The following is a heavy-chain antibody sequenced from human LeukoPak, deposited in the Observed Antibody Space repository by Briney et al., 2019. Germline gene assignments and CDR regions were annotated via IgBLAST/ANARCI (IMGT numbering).Heavy chain of an antibody. Sequence: GGSLRLSCAASGFTFSTFAMIWVRQPPGKGREWVSSIFPSGGEIHYADSVRGRFTISRENSKSPLSLQMNSLRAEDTAIYYCSTYRQVLLPFESWGQGTLVTVSS. CDR2: IFPSGGEI. J-gene: IGHJ4*02. CDR3: STYRQVLLPFES. D-gene: IGHD2-15*01. V-gene: IGHV3-23*01. CDR1: GFTFSTFA.